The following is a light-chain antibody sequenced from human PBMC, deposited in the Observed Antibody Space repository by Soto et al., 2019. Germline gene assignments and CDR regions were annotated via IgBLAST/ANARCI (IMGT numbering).Light chain of an antibody. J-gene: IGLJ2*01. Sequence: QAVVTQPPSVSGAPGQRVTISCTGSSSNIGAGYDVHWYQQLPGTAPKLLIYDNSNRPSGVPDRFSGSKSGTSASLAITGLQAEDEAGYYCQSYDSSLSAYVVFGGGTKVTVL. CDR2: DNS. CDR1: SSNIGAGYD. V-gene: IGLV1-40*01. CDR3: QSYDSSLSAYVV.